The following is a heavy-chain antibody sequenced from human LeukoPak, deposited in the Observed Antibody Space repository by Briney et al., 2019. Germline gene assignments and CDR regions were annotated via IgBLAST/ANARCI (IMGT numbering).Heavy chain of an antibody. Sequence: KPGGSLRLSCAASGFTFSSYSMNWVRQAPGKGLEWVSSISSSSSYIYYADSVKGRFTISRDNAKNSLYLQMNSLGAEDTAVYYCAREKAGLVVVIAALDYWGQGTLVTVSS. J-gene: IGHJ4*02. CDR2: ISSSSSYI. V-gene: IGHV3-21*01. D-gene: IGHD2-21*01. CDR3: AREKAGLVVVIAALDY. CDR1: GFTFSSYS.